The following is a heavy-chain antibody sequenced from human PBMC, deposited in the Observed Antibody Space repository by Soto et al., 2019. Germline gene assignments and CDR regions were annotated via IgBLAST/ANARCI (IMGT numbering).Heavy chain of an antibody. CDR2: IYYSGST. D-gene: IGHD2-15*01. V-gene: IGHV4-39*01. Sequence: SETLSLTCTVSGGSISSSSYYWGWIRQPPGKGLEWIGSIYYSGSTYYNPSLKSRVTISVDTSKNQFSLKLSSVTAADTAVYYCARLAEEYCSGGSCYLDYWGQGTLVTVSS. J-gene: IGHJ4*02. CDR1: GGSISSSSYY. CDR3: ARLAEEYCSGGSCYLDY.